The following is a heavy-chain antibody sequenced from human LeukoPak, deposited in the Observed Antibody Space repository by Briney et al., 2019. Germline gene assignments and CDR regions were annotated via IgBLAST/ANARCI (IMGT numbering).Heavy chain of an antibody. CDR3: AKFSVEFYYYYMDV. J-gene: IGHJ6*03. Sequence: GGSLRLXCAASGFTFSSYAMSWVRQAPGKGREWVSAISGSGGSTYYADSVKGRFTISRDNSKNTLYLQMNSLRAEDTAVYYCAKFSVEFYYYYMDVWGKGTTVTVSS. CDR1: GFTFSSYA. D-gene: IGHD1-1*01. CDR2: ISGSGGST. V-gene: IGHV3-23*01.